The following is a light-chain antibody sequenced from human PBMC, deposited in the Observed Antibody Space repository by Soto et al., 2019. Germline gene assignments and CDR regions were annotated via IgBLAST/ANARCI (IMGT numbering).Light chain of an antibody. CDR3: QQYGSSPYT. CDR1: QSVSSSY. V-gene: IGKV3-20*01. Sequence: EIVLTQSPGTLSLSPGERATLSCRASQSVSSSYLAWYQQKPGQAPRLLIYDASSRATCIPDRFSGSGSGTDFTLTISRLEPEDFAVYFCQQYGSSPYTFGQGTKLEIK. CDR2: DAS. J-gene: IGKJ2*01.